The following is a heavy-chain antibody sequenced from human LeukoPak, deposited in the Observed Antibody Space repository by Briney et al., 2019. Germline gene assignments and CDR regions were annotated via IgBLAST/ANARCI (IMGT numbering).Heavy chain of an antibody. CDR2: ISSSSSYI. CDR1: GFTFSSYS. D-gene: IGHD4-11*01. CDR3: ARDLTTANYYYGMDV. Sequence: PGGSLRLSCAASGFTFSSYSMNWVRQSPGKGLEWVLSISSSSSYIYYADSVKGRFTISRDNAKNSLYLQMNSLRAEDTAVYYCARDLTTANYYYGMDVWGQGTTVTVSS. V-gene: IGHV3-21*01. J-gene: IGHJ6*02.